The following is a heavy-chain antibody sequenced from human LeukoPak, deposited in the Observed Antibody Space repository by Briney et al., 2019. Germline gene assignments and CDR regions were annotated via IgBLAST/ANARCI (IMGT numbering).Heavy chain of an antibody. J-gene: IGHJ4*02. CDR3: AYGSGSYYSDDY. CDR1: GGSISSYY. CDR2: IYYSGST. V-gene: IGHV4-59*08. D-gene: IGHD3-10*01. Sequence: SETLSLTCTVPGGSISSYYWSWIRQPRGKGLEWIGYIYYSGSTNYNPSLKSRVTISVDTSKNQFSLKLSSVTAADTAVYYCAYGSGSYYSDDYWGQGALVTVSS.